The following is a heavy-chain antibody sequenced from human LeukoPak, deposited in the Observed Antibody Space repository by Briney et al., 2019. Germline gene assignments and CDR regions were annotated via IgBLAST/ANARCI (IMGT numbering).Heavy chain of an antibody. V-gene: IGHV4-4*02. D-gene: IGHD6-25*01. CDR1: GGSVSSTNW. CDR3: AREGGFYRPLDY. Sequence: SETLSLTCGVSGGSVSSTNWWTWIRQPPGKGLEWIGEVHLDGKTNFNPSLKSRLTMSVDLSENHVSLKLTSVTAADTAVYYRAREGGFYRPLDYSGQGTLVTVSS. J-gene: IGHJ4*02. CDR2: VHLDGKT.